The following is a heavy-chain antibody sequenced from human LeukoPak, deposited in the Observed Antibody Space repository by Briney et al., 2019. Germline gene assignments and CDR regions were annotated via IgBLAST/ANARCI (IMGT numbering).Heavy chain of an antibody. D-gene: IGHD3-22*01. J-gene: IGHJ5*02. CDR1: GGTFNNYA. CDR2: IIPIFGTA. V-gene: IGHV1-69*05. Sequence: ASVKVSCKASGGTFNNYAISWVRQAPGQGLEWMGGIIPIFGTANYAQKVQGRVTITTDESTTTAYMELSSLRSGDTAVYYCARARSPSSGYLLRDHNWFDPWGQGTLVTVSS. CDR3: ARARSPSSGYLLRDHNWFDP.